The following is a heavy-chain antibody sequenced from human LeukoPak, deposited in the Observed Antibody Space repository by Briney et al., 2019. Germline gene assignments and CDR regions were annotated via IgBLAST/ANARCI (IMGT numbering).Heavy chain of an antibody. CDR2: INPNSGGT. V-gene: IGHV1-2*02. J-gene: IGHJ4*02. Sequence: GASVKVSCKAFGYTFTGYYMHWVRQAPGQGLEWMEWINPNSGGTNYAQKFQGRVTMTRDTSISTAYMELSRLRSDDTAVYYCAREASQSSVEMATITPFDYWGQGTLVTVSS. D-gene: IGHD5-24*01. CDR3: AREASQSSVEMATITPFDY. CDR1: GYTFTGYY.